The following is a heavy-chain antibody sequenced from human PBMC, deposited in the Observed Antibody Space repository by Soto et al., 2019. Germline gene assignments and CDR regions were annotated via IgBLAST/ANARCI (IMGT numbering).Heavy chain of an antibody. V-gene: IGHV4-59*01. D-gene: IGHD3-22*01. J-gene: IGHJ6*02. CDR2: IYYSGST. CDR1: GGSISSYY. CDR3: ARVTVYYDSSGYSYYYYGMDV. Sequence: SETLSLTCTVSGGSISSYYWSWIRQPPGKGLEWIGYIYYSGSTNYSPSLKSRVTISVDTSKNQFSLKLSSVTAADTAVYYCARVTVYYDSSGYSYYYYGMDVWGQGTTVTVSS.